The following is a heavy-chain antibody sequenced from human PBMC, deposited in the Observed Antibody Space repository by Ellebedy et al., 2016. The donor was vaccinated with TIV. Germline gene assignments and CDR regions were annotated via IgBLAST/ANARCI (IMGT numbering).Heavy chain of an antibody. Sequence: GESLKISCTVSGFIFSDNWISSVRRAPGKGLEWVANMKPDGSEIYYVDSVKGRFTISRDNAKSALYLQMNNLRAEDTAVYYCARDTYRGHDYWGQGTLVTVSS. V-gene: IGHV3-7*03. D-gene: IGHD5-12*01. CDR2: MKPDGSEI. J-gene: IGHJ4*02. CDR3: ARDTYRGHDY. CDR1: GFIFSDNW.